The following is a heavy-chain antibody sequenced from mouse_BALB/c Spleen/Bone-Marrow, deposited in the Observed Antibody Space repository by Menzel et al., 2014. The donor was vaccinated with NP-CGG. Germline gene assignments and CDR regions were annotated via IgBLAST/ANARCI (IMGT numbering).Heavy chain of an antibody. V-gene: IGHV7-3*02. CDR2: IRNKANGYTT. J-gene: IGHJ2*01. CDR3: ARDRGLTYFDY. D-gene: IGHD2-4*01. CDR1: GFTFTDYY. Sequence: EVKVVESGGGLVQPGGSLRLSCTTSGFTFTDYYMSWVRQPSGKALEWLGFIRNKANGYTTEYSASVKGRFTISRDNSQSILYLQMNTLRAEDSATYYCARDRGLTYFDYWGQGTTLTVSS.